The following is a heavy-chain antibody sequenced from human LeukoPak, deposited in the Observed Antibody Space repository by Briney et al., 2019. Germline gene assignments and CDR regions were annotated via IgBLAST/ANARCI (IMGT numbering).Heavy chain of an antibody. J-gene: IGHJ4*02. V-gene: IGHV3-74*01. CDR3: ATPRGSGSYLAFDY. CDR1: GFSFSVYW. CDR2: INSDGSST. D-gene: IGHD1-26*01. Sequence: GGSLRLSCAASGFSFSVYWMHWVRQAPGKGLVWVSRINSDGSSTSYADSVKGRFTISRDNAKSTLYLQMNSLRAEDTAVYYCATPRGSGSYLAFDYWGQGTLVTVSS.